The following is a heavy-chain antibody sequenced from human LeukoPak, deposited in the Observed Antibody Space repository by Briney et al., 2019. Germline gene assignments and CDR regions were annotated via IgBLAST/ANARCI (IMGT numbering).Heavy chain of an antibody. J-gene: IGHJ5*02. CDR1: GFTFSSYA. CDR2: ISGSGGST. D-gene: IGHD4-17*01. V-gene: IGHV3-23*01. Sequence: GGSLRLSCAASGFTFSSYAMSWVRQAPGKGLEWVSAISGSGGSTYYADSVKGRFTISRDNSKNTLYLQMSSLRVEDTAVYYCARKISTVTKWFDPWGQGTLVTVSS. CDR3: ARKISTVTKWFDP.